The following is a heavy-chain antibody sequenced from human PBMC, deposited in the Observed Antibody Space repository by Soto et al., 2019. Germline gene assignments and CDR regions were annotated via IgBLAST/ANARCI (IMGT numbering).Heavy chain of an antibody. J-gene: IGHJ4*02. CDR3: ARGSTGWNSYFDY. D-gene: IGHD6-19*01. CDR2: ISSSSSYT. V-gene: IGHV3-11*05. CDR1: GFTFSDYY. Sequence: QVQLVESGGGLVKPGGSLRLSCAASGFTFSDYYMSWIRQAPGKGPEWVSYISSSSSYTNYADSVKGRFTISRDNAKNSLDLQMNRLGAGDTAVYYCARGSTGWNSYFDYRGQGTLVTVSS.